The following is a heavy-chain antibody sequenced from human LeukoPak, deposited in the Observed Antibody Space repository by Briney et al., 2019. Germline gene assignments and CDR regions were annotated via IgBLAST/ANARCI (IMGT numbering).Heavy chain of an antibody. J-gene: IGHJ4*02. D-gene: IGHD6-13*01. CDR1: GGSFSGYY. V-gene: IGHV4-34*01. CDR3: ASLLLIAAGYDY. CDR2: INHSGST. Sequence: SETLSLTCAVYGGSFSGYYWSWIRQSPEKELEWIGEINHSGSTNYNPSLKSRVTISVDTSKNQFSLKLESVTAADTAVYYCASLLLIAAGYDYWGQGTLVTVSS.